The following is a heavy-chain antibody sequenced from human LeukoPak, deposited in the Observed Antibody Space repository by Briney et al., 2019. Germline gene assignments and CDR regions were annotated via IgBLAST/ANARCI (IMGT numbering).Heavy chain of an antibody. CDR3: AREASTAGLRFYRMGYGMDV. D-gene: IGHD3-16*01. CDR1: GFTFSSYG. Sequence: GGSLRLSCAASGFTFSSYGMHWVRQAPGKGLEWVAVIWYDGSNKYYADSVKGRFTISRDNSKNTLYLQMNSLRAEDTAVYYCAREASTAGLRFYRMGYGMDVWGQGTTVTVSS. CDR2: IWYDGSNK. J-gene: IGHJ6*02. V-gene: IGHV3-33*01.